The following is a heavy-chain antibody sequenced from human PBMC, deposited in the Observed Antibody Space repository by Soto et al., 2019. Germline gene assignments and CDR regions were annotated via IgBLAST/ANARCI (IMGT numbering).Heavy chain of an antibody. CDR1: VYTFTSYA. V-gene: IGHV1-69*13. CDR3: ASPLEGGWFDP. CDR2: IIPIFGTA. D-gene: IGHD1-26*01. Sequence: ASVKVSCKASVYTFTSYAISWVRQAPGQGLEWMGGIIPIFGTANYAQKFQGRVTITADESTSTAYMELSSLRSEDTAVYYCASPLEGGWFDPWGQGTLVTVSS. J-gene: IGHJ5*02.